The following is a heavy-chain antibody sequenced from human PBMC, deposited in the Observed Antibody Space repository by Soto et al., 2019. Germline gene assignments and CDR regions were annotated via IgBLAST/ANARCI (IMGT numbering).Heavy chain of an antibody. V-gene: IGHV4-39*01. CDR3: AYGMDV. CDR1: GGSISSSSYN. J-gene: IGHJ6*02. Sequence: ASDTLSLTCTVSGGSISSSSYNSGCIRDPAGNVLECIGSMYYSGSTYYGPSLKSRVTISVDTSKNQFSLKLSSVTAADTAVYYCAYGMDVWGQGNTVT. CDR2: MYYSGST.